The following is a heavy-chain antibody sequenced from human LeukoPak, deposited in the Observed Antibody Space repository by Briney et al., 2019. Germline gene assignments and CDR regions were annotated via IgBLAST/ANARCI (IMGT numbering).Heavy chain of an antibody. J-gene: IGHJ4*02. Sequence: GASVKVSCKASGGTFSSYAISWVRQAPGQGLEWMGRIIPIFGIANYAQKFQGRVTITADKSTSTAYMELSSLRSEDTAVYYCASSTIGIVGATNPMYYFDYWGQGTLVTVSS. D-gene: IGHD1-26*01. V-gene: IGHV1-69*04. CDR2: IIPIFGIA. CDR1: GGTFSSYA. CDR3: ASSTIGIVGATNPMYYFDY.